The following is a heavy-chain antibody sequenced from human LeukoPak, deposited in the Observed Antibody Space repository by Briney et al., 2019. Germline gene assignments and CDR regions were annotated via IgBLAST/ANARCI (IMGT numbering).Heavy chain of an antibody. CDR2: IFYSGST. J-gene: IGHJ4*02. Sequence: PSETLSLTCTVSSGSISTSNYYWGWVRQPPGKALEWIGNIFYSGSTYYSPSLKSRVTISLDTSKNQFSLKLSSVTAADTAVYYCARMSGSSWSDYWGQGTLVTVSS. V-gene: IGHV4-39*07. CDR1: SGSISTSNYY. D-gene: IGHD6-13*01. CDR3: ARMSGSSWSDY.